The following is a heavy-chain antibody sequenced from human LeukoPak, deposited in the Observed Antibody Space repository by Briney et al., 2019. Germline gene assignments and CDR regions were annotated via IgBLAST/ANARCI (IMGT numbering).Heavy chain of an antibody. CDR3: ARDLGAIYSGYGEGYHWFDP. Sequence: GGSLRLSCAASGFTFSDYYMSWIRQAPGKGLEWVSYISSSGSTIYYADSVKGRFTISRDNAKSSLYLQMNSLRAEDTAVYYCARDLGAIYSGYGEGYHWFDPWGQGTLVTVSS. D-gene: IGHD5-12*01. J-gene: IGHJ5*02. CDR1: GFTFSDYY. CDR2: ISSSGSTI. V-gene: IGHV3-11*01.